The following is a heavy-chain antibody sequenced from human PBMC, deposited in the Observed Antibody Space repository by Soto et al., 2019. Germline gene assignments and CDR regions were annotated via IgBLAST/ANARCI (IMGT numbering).Heavy chain of an antibody. Sequence: ASVKVSCKASGYTFTGYYMHWVRQVPGQGLEWMGWINPNSGGTNYAQKFQGWVTMTRDTSISTAYMELSRLRSDDTAVYYCARGERITMVRGVPRIDYWGQGTLVTVSS. CDR3: ARGERITMVRGVPRIDY. CDR2: INPNSGGT. D-gene: IGHD3-10*01. CDR1: GYTFTGYY. V-gene: IGHV1-2*04. J-gene: IGHJ4*02.